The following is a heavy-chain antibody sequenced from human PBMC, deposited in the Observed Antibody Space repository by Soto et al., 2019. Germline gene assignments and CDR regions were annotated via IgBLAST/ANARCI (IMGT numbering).Heavy chain of an antibody. Sequence: GASVKVSCKASGYTFTSYAMHWVRQAPGQRLEWMGWINAGNGNTKYSQKFQGRVTITRDTSASTAYMELSSLRSEDTAVYYCATGYCSGCSCYSGYYYYMDVWGKGTTVTVSS. CDR3: ATGYCSGCSCYSGYYYYMDV. D-gene: IGHD2-15*01. CDR2: INAGNGNT. CDR1: GYTFTSYA. V-gene: IGHV1-3*01. J-gene: IGHJ6*03.